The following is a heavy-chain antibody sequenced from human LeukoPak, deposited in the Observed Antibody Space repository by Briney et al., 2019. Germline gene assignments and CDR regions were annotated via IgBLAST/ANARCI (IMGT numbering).Heavy chain of an antibody. J-gene: IGHJ4*02. CDR2: IFYSGST. D-gene: IGHD3-10*02. CDR1: GGSISSYY. Sequence: PSETLSLTCTVSGGSISSYYWSWIRQPPGKGLEWIGYIFYSGSTNYNPSLKSRVTISVDTSKNQFSLKLSSVTAADTALYYCARLVFGREFDYWGQGTLVTVSS. V-gene: IGHV4-59*08. CDR3: ARLVFGREFDY.